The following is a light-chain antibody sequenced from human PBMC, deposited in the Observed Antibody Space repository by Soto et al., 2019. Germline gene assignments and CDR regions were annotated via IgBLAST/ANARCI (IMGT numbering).Light chain of an antibody. CDR2: GAS. Sequence: EIVWTQSPGTLSLSPGERATLSCRASQSVSNNYLAWYQQKPGQAPRXLIYGASNRATGNPDRFSGSGSGTDFTLTISRLEPEDFAVYYCQQYGSSGTFGQGTKVDIK. V-gene: IGKV3-20*01. J-gene: IGKJ1*01. CDR1: QSVSNNY. CDR3: QQYGSSGT.